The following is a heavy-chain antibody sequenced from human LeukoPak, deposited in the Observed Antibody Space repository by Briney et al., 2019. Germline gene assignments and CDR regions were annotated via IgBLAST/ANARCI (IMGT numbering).Heavy chain of an antibody. CDR1: GFTFSSYG. CDR3: ARDRGDTAMVRLFDY. Sequence: GGSLRLSCAASGFTFSSYGMHWVRQAPGKGLEWVAVISYDGSNKYYADSVKGRFTISRDNSKNTLYLQMNSLRAEDTAVYYCARDRGDTAMVRLFDYWGQGTLVTVSS. D-gene: IGHD5-18*01. J-gene: IGHJ4*02. V-gene: IGHV3-30*19. CDR2: ISYDGSNK.